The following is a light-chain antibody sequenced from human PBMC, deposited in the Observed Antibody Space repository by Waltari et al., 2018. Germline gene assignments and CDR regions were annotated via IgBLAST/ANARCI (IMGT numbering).Light chain of an antibody. CDR3: QQYNKWPPGT. CDR2: GAS. CDR1: QSVSSD. Sequence: EVVLTQSPATLSVSLGESTTLSCRASQSVSSDLAWYQQKPGQAPRLIIHGASIRATGIPARFSGSGSGTEFPLTISSLQSEDSAVYYCQQYNKWPPGTFGQGTKVEIK. V-gene: IGKV3-15*01. J-gene: IGKJ1*01.